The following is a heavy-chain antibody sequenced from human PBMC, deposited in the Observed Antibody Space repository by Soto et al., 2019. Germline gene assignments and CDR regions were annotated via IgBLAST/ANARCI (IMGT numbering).Heavy chain of an antibody. D-gene: IGHD3-22*01. J-gene: IGHJ4*02. CDR3: ASSESSGYYLLDY. Sequence: ASVKVSCKASGYTFTSYAMHWVRQAPGQRLEWMGWINAGNGNTKYPQKFQGRVTITRDTSASTAYMELSSLRSEDTAVYYCASSESSGYYLLDYWGQGTLVTVSS. CDR2: INAGNGNT. V-gene: IGHV1-3*01. CDR1: GYTFTSYA.